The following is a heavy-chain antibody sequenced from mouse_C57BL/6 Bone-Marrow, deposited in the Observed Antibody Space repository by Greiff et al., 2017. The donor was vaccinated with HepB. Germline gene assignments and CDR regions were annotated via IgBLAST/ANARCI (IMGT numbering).Heavy chain of an antibody. CDR2: ISGGGGNT. Sequence: EVQGVESGGGLVKPGGSLKLSCAASGFTFSSYTMSWVRQTPEKRLEWVATISGGGGNTYYPDSVKGRFTISRDNAKNTLYLQMSSLRSEDTALYYCARRDDYDEWYFDVWGTGTTVTVSS. CDR3: ARRDDYDEWYFDV. D-gene: IGHD2-4*01. J-gene: IGHJ1*03. V-gene: IGHV5-9*01. CDR1: GFTFSSYT.